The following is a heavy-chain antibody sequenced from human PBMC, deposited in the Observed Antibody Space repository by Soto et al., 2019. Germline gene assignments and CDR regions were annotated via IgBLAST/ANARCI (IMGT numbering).Heavy chain of an antibody. CDR2: INHSGST. CDR3: ERIGIEAAGPYFDY. J-gene: IGHJ4*02. V-gene: IGHV4-34*01. D-gene: IGHD6-13*01. Sequence: SETLSLTCAVYCGSFSGYYWSWIRQPPGKGLEWIGEINHSGSTNYNPSLKSRVTISVDTSKNQFSLKLSSVTAADTAVYYCERIGIEAAGPYFDYWGQGTLVT. CDR1: CGSFSGYY.